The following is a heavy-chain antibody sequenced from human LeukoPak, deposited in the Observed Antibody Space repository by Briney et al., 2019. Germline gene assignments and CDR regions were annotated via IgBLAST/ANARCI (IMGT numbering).Heavy chain of an antibody. CDR2: ISGSGGST. CDR3: TTAEAAAENYYYYYMDV. J-gene: IGHJ6*03. Sequence: GGTLRLSCAASGFTFSSYGMSWVRQAPGKGLEWVSAISGSGGSTYYADSVKGRFTISRDNSKNTLYLQMNSLKTEDTAVYYCTTAEAAAENYYYYYMDVWGKGTTVTISS. D-gene: IGHD6-13*01. CDR1: GFTFSSYG. V-gene: IGHV3-23*01.